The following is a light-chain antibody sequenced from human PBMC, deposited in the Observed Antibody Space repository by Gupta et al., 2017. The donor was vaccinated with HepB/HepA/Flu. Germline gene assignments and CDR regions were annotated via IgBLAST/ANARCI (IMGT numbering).Light chain of an antibody. CDR3: SSYTNTIAPSVV. CDR2: DVS. V-gene: IGLV2-14*03. CDR1: TSDVGAYNY. Sequence: QSALTQPASVSGSPGQSLTISCTGTTSDVGAYNYVSWYQQHPGKAPKLMIYDVSDRPSGVSNRCSGSKSDNTASLTISGLQAEDEADYYCSSYTNTIAPSVVFGGGTKLTVL. J-gene: IGLJ2*01.